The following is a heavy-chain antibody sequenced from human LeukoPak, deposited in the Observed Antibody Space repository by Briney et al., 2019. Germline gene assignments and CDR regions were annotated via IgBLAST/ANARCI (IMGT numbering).Heavy chain of an antibody. J-gene: IGHJ4*02. D-gene: IGHD6-19*01. CDR1: GGSISSDNW. Sequence: SGTLSLTCAVSGGSISSDNWWSWVRQPPGKGLEWIGDVYHSGSTKYNPSFKSRVTISVDKSKNQFSLKLSSVTAADTAVYYCARLWLLNLDKWGQGTLVTVSS. CDR3: ARLWLLNLDK. CDR2: VYHSGST. V-gene: IGHV4-4*02.